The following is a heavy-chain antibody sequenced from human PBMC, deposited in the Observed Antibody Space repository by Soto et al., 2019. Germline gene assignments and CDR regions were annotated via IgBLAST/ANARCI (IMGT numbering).Heavy chain of an antibody. Sequence: QLQLQESGPGLVKPSETLSLTCTVSGGSISSSSYYWGWIRQPPGKGPEWIGSIYYSGSTYYNPSLKSRVTIYLDTSKNQFSLKLSSVTAADTAVYYCASVYYYDSSGYYHNWFDPWGQGTLVTVSS. V-gene: IGHV4-39*01. D-gene: IGHD3-22*01. CDR2: IYYSGST. CDR3: ASVYYYDSSGYYHNWFDP. J-gene: IGHJ5*02. CDR1: GGSISSSSYY.